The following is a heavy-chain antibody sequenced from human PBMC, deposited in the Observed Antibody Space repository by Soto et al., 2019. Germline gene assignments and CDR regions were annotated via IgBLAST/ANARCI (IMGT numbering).Heavy chain of an antibody. CDR3: ARDIESVTAKHFFYYYAMDV. CDR2: VSANNGHT. CDR1: GFTFSNYG. Sequence: QGQLVQTGAEVKKPGASVKLSCKASGFTFSNYGLNWVRQAPGQGLEWMGWVSANNGHTNYAQNPQGRVSMKTDTSTGTAYMELRGLTFDDTAVYYCARDIESVTAKHFFYYYAMDVWGQGTTVTVSS. J-gene: IGHJ6*02. V-gene: IGHV1-18*01. D-gene: IGHD2-8*01.